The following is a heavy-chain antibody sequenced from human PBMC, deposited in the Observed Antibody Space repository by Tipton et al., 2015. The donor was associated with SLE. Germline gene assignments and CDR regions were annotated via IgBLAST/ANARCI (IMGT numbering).Heavy chain of an antibody. Sequence: SLRLSCAASGFTFSSYGMHWVRQAPGKGLEWVAAIWYDGSNKYYADSVKGRFTISRDNSKNTLYLQMNSLRAEDTAVYYCARESEGAFDIWGQGTMVTVSS. V-gene: IGHV3-33*01. CDR2: IWYDGSNK. CDR3: ARESEGAFDI. J-gene: IGHJ3*02. CDR1: GFTFSSYG.